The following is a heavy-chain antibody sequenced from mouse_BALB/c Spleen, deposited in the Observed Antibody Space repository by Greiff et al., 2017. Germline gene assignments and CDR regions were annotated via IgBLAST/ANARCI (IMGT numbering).Heavy chain of an antibody. J-gene: IGHJ3*01. Sequence: EVMLVESGGGLVKPGGSLKLSCAASGFAFSSYDMSWVRQTPEKRLEWVAYISSGGGSTYYPDTVKGRFTISRDNAKNTLYLQMSSLKSEDTAMYYCARHADWDEGWFAYWGQGTLVTVSA. D-gene: IGHD4-1*01. CDR2: ISSGGGST. CDR1: GFAFSSYD. V-gene: IGHV5-12-1*01. CDR3: ARHADWDEGWFAY.